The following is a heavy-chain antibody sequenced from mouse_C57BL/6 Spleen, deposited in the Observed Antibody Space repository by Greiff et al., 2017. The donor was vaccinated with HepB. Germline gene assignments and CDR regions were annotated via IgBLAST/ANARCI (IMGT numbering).Heavy chain of an antibody. Sequence: EVKLVESGGGLVQPKGSLKLSCAASGFTFNTYAMHWVRQAPGKGLEWVARIRSKSSNYATYYADSVKDRFTISRDDSQSMLYLQMNNLKTEDTAMYYGVREGPYGYDCDWYFDVWGTGTTVTVSS. CDR1: GFTFNTYA. D-gene: IGHD2-2*01. CDR3: VREGPYGYDCDWYFDV. J-gene: IGHJ1*03. CDR2: IRSKSSNYAT. V-gene: IGHV10-3*01.